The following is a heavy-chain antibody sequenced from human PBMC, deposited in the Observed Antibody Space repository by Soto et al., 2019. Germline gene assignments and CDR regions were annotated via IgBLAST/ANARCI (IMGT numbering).Heavy chain of an antibody. CDR3: ARPPLRSGAAAIYYFDY. Sequence: QLQLQESGPGLVKPSETLSLTCTVSGGSISSSSYYWGWIRQPPGKGLEWIGSIYYSGSTYYNPSLKSRVTISVDTSKNQFSLKLSSVTAADTAVYYCARPPLRSGAAAIYYFDYWGQGTLVTVSS. V-gene: IGHV4-39*01. CDR2: IYYSGST. J-gene: IGHJ4*02. CDR1: GGSISSSSYY. D-gene: IGHD2-2*01.